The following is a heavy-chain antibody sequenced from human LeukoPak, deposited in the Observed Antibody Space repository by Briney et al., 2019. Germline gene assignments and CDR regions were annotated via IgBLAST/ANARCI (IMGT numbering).Heavy chain of an antibody. Sequence: SETLSLTCIVSGDFVSADYYWGWIRQPPGKGLEWIGSIYPSGKTSYNPSLKSRVAISLDMSKNQFSLRLSSVTAADTAVYYCARDRGALGATVPAIFAVNFFDSWGQGTLGTVSS. V-gene: IGHV4-38-2*02. D-gene: IGHD2-2*02. J-gene: IGHJ4*02. CDR3: ARDRGALGATVPAIFAVNFFDS. CDR1: GDFVSADYY. CDR2: IYPSGKT.